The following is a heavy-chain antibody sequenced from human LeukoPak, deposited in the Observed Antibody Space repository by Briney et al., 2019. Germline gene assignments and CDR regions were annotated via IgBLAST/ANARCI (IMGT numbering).Heavy chain of an antibody. V-gene: IGHV4-4*07. J-gene: IGHJ4*02. CDR3: ERKDGDY. Sequence: SETLSLTCTVSGASISAFHWTWFRQPAGKGLEWIGLIYSSGSTLFNPSLKSRVAMSVDLTKNQLSLKLTSVTAANTAMYYCERKDGDYWGRGTLVTVSS. CDR2: IYSSGST. CDR1: GASISAFH.